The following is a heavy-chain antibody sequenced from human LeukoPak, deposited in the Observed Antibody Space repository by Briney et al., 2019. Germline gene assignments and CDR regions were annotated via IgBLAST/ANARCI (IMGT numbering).Heavy chain of an antibody. D-gene: IGHD3-10*01. Sequence: ASVKVSCKASGYTFTTYPIYWVCQAPGQRLEWMGWINVGNGDTKYSQKFQGRVTITRDTSASTAYVELSSLRSEETAVYYCARDRAGQLDYWGQGTLVTVSS. CDR2: INVGNGDT. CDR3: ARDRAGQLDY. V-gene: IGHV1-3*01. CDR1: GYTFTTYP. J-gene: IGHJ4*02.